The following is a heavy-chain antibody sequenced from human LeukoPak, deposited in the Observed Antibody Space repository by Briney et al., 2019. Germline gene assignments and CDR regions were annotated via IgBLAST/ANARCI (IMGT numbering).Heavy chain of an antibody. CDR3: ARAALDEWELPLYYFDY. J-gene: IGHJ4*02. V-gene: IGHV4-61*02. Sequence: PSQTLSLTCTVSGGSISSGSYYWSWIRQPAGKGLEWIGRIYTSGSTNYNPSLKSRVTISVDTSKNQFSLKLSSVTAADTAVYYCARAALDEWELPLYYFDYWGQGTLVTVSS. CDR2: IYTSGST. D-gene: IGHD1-26*01. CDR1: GGSISSGSYY.